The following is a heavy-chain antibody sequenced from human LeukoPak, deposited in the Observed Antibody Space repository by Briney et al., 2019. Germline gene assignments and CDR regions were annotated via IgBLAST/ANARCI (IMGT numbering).Heavy chain of an antibody. J-gene: IGHJ4*02. V-gene: IGHV3-21*01. Sequence: PGRSLRLSCAAPGFTFSSYSMNWVRQAPGKGLEWVSSISSSSSYIYYADSVKGRFTISRDNAKNSLYLQMNSLRAEDTAVYYCASRMDYDILTGPFDYWGQGTLVTVSS. CDR2: ISSSSSYI. D-gene: IGHD3-9*01. CDR1: GFTFSSYS. CDR3: ASRMDYDILTGPFDY.